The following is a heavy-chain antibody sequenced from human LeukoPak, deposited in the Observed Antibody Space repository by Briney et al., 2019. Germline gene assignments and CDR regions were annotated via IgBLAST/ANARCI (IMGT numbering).Heavy chain of an antibody. CDR3: AKDSGYSGYDPWDY. Sequence: ASVKVSCKASGGTFSSYTISWVRQAPGQGLEWMGRIIPILGIANYAQKFQGRVTITADKSTSTAYMELSSLRSEDTAVYYCAKDSGYSGYDPWDYWGQGTLVTVSS. CDR1: GGTFSSYT. D-gene: IGHD5-12*01. V-gene: IGHV1-69*04. CDR2: IIPILGIA. J-gene: IGHJ4*02.